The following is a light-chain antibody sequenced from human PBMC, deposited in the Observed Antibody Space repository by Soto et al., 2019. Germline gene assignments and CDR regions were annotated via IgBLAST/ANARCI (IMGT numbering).Light chain of an antibody. J-gene: IGKJ1*01. Sequence: DIQMTQSPSTLSASVGDRVTITCRAGQSISTWLAWYQQKPGKAPKLLIYDASSLESGVPSRFSGSGSGTEFTLAISSLQPDDFATYYCQQYSGYLWTFGQGTKVEIK. CDR2: DAS. CDR3: QQYSGYLWT. CDR1: QSISTW. V-gene: IGKV1-5*01.